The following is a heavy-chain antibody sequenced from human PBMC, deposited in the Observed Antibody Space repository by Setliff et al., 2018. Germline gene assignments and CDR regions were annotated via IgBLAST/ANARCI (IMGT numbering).Heavy chain of an antibody. CDR3: ARGRRDGYKAGFDP. CDR1: GYSFTSHW. J-gene: IGHJ5*02. Sequence: GESLKISCKGSGYSFTSHWIGWVRQMPGKGLELMGIIYPRDSDTRYSPSFQGQVAISADKSITTAYLQWSRLKVSDSGIYYCARGRRDGYKAGFDPWGQGTLVTVSS. V-gene: IGHV5-51*01. D-gene: IGHD5-12*01. CDR2: IYPRDSDT.